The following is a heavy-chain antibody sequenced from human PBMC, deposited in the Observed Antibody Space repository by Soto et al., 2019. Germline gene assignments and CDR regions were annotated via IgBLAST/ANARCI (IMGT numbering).Heavy chain of an antibody. D-gene: IGHD3-16*01. Sequence: PSETLSLTCTVSGGSISSYYWSWIRQPPGKGLEWIGYIYYSGSTNYNPSLKSRVTISVDTSKNQFSLKLSYVTAADTAVYYCARMITINAFDIWGQGTMVTVSS. J-gene: IGHJ3*02. CDR1: GGSISSYY. CDR3: ARMITINAFDI. V-gene: IGHV4-59*01. CDR2: IYYSGST.